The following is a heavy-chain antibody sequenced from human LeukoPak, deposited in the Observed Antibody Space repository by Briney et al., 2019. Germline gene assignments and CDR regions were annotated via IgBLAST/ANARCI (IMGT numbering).Heavy chain of an antibody. CDR2: ILYDGSDE. J-gene: IGHJ6*02. D-gene: IGHD3-3*01. CDR3: AKDRSGPRGYYYYGMDV. V-gene: IGHV3-30*18. CDR1: GFTFSSYG. Sequence: GGSLRLSCAASGFTFSSYGMHWVRQAPGKGLEWVAFILYDGSDEYYADSVKGRFTISRDNSKNTLYLQMNSLRAEDTAVYYCAKDRSGPRGYYYYGMDVWGQGTTVSVSS.